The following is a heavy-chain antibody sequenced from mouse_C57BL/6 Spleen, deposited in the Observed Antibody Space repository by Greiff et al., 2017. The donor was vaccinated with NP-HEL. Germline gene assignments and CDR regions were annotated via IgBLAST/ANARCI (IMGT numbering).Heavy chain of an antibody. CDR2: ISYDGSN. D-gene: IGHD1-1*01. Sequence: VQLKESGPGLVKPSQSLSLTCSVTGYSITSGYYWNWIRQFPGNKLEWMGYISYDGSNNYNPSLKNRISITRDTSKNQFFLKLNSVTTEDTATYYCARGITTLDYWGQGTTLTVSS. CDR1: GYSITSGYY. CDR3: ARGITTLDY. V-gene: IGHV3-6*01. J-gene: IGHJ2*01.